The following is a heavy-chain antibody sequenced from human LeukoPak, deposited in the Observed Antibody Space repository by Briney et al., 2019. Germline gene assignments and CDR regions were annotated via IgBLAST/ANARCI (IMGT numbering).Heavy chain of an antibody. D-gene: IGHD2/OR15-2a*01. V-gene: IGHV3-23*01. CDR3: AKGYDFPGTYFDY. CDR2: ISGSGGST. J-gene: IGHJ4*02. CDR1: GFTFSSYA. Sequence: GGSLRLSCAASGFTFSSYAMSWVRQAPGKGPEWVSAISGSGGSTYYADSVKGRFTISRDNSKNTLYLQMNSLRAEDTAVYYCAKGYDFPGTYFDYWGQGTLVTVSS.